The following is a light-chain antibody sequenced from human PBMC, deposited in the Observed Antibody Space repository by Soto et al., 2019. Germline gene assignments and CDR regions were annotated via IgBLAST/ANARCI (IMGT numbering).Light chain of an antibody. Sequence: DTVMTQSPDSLAVSLGERATINCKSSQRVLYSSNNKNYIAWYQQKPGQPPKLLIYWASTRESGVPDRFSGSGSGTDFTLTNTSMQAEDVAVYYCQQYLNNLYTFGQGTKLEIK. CDR2: WAS. CDR3: QQYLNNLYT. CDR1: QRVLYSSNNKNY. J-gene: IGKJ2*01. V-gene: IGKV4-1*01.